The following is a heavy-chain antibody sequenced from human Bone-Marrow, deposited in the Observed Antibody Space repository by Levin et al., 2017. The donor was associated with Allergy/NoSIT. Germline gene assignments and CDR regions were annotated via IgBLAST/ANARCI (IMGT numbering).Heavy chain of an antibody. J-gene: IGHJ5*02. CDR1: GGSISSYY. Sequence: SETLSLTCTVSGGSISSYYWSWIRQPPGKGLEWIGYIYYSGSTNYNPSLKSRVTISVDTSKNQFSLKLSSVTAADTAGYYCARDQRENSSGWYPVNWFDPWGQGTLVTVSS. CDR2: IYYSGST. V-gene: IGHV4-59*01. D-gene: IGHD6-19*01. CDR3: ARDQRENSSGWYPVNWFDP.